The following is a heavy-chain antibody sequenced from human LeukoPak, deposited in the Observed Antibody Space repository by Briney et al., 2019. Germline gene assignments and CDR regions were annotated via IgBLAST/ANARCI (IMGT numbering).Heavy chain of an antibody. D-gene: IGHD2-15*01. Sequence: SGGSLRLSCAASGFTFSSYSMNWVRQAPGKGLEWVSSISSSSSYIYYADSVKGRFTISRDNAKNSLYLQMNSLRAEDTAVYYCARDCSGGSCYAHWGQGTLVTVSS. V-gene: IGHV3-21*01. CDR2: ISSSSSYI. CDR1: GFTFSSYS. J-gene: IGHJ4*02. CDR3: ARDCSGGSCYAH.